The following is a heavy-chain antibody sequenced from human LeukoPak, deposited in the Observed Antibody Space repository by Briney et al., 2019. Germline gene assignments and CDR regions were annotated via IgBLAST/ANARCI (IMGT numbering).Heavy chain of an antibody. CDR2: ISSSSSYI. J-gene: IGHJ3*02. D-gene: IGHD6-13*01. Sequence: GGSLRLSCAASGFTFSSYSMNWVRQAPGKGLEWVSSISSSSSYIYYADSVKGRFTISRDNAKNSLYLQMNSLRAEDTAVYYCAMSGSSSWFVEDAFDIWGQGTMVTVSS. V-gene: IGHV3-21*01. CDR3: AMSGSSSWFVEDAFDI. CDR1: GFTFSSYS.